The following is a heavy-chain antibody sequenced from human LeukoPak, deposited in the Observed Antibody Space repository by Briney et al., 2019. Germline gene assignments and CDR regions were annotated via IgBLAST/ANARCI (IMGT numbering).Heavy chain of an antibody. Sequence: ASVKVSCKASGYTFTSYAMHWVRQAPGKGLEWMGGFDPEDGETIYAQKFQGRVTMTEDTSTDTAYMELSSLRSEDTAVYYCATNLAGTRNYYYGVDVWGQGTTVTVSS. CDR3: ATNLAGTRNYYYGVDV. J-gene: IGHJ6*02. CDR1: GYTFTSYA. CDR2: FDPEDGET. D-gene: IGHD6-19*01. V-gene: IGHV1-24*01.